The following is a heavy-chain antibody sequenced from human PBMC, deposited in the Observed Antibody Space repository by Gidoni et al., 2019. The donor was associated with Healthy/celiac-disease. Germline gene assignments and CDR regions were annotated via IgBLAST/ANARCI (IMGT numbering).Heavy chain of an antibody. CDR1: GFTVSNAW. CDR3: TTQWELLAYYFDY. J-gene: IGHJ4*02. CDR2: IKSKTDGGTT. Sequence: EVQLVESGGGLVKPGGAIRLSCAASGFTVSNAWMRWVRQAPWKGLEWVGRIKSKTDGGTTDYAAPVTGRFTISRDDSKNTLYLQMNSLKTEDTAVYYCTTQWELLAYYFDYWGQGTLVTVSS. D-gene: IGHD1-26*01. V-gene: IGHV3-15*01.